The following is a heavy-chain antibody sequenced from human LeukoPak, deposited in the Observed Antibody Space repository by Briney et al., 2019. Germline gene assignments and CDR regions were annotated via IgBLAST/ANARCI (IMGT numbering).Heavy chain of an antibody. CDR1: GFTFSNHA. Sequence: GGSLRLSCVASGFTFSNHAMTWVRQAPGKGLEWVSAISANGVDTFYAPSVKGRFTISRDNAKNTLYLQMNSLRAEDTAVYYCARTGIAARPTVWFDPWGQGTLVTVSS. CDR2: ISANGVDT. J-gene: IGHJ5*02. V-gene: IGHV3-23*01. D-gene: IGHD6-6*01. CDR3: ARTGIAARPTVWFDP.